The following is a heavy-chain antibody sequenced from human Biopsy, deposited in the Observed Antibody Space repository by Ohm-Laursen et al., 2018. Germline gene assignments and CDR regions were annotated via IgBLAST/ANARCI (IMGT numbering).Heavy chain of an antibody. CDR2: ISGNSDII. D-gene: IGHD4-17*01. V-gene: IGHV3-23*01. CDR3: AHAAAQTVTHLDY. Sequence: SLRLSCAASGFTFSSYAMTWFRQAPGKGLEWVSTISGNSDIIYDTDSVKGRFTISRDNSKNTLYLQMNSLRADDTAVYYCAHAAAQTVTHLDYWGQGTLVTASS. CDR1: GFTFSSYA. J-gene: IGHJ4*02.